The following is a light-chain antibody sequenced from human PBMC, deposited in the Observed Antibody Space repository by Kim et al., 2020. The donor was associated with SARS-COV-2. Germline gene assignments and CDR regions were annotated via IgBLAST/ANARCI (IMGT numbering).Light chain of an antibody. J-gene: IGKJ1*01. CDR3: QQYYSLPRT. CDR1: QPVLYRSNNNIY. V-gene: IGKV4-1*01. CDR2: WAS. Sequence: APINCESRQPVLYRSNNNIYSAWYHQKPGQPPKLLIYWASTRESGVPYRFSGSGSGTDFTLTINSLQAEDVAVYYCQQYYSLPRTFGQGTKVDIK.